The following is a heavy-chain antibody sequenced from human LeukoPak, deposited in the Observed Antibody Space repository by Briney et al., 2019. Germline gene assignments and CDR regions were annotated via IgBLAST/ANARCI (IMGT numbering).Heavy chain of an antibody. CDR2: ISGSGGST. Sequence: PGGSLRLSCAASGFTFSSYDMSWVRQAPGKGLEWVSAISGSGGSTYYADSVKGRFTISRDNSKNTLYLQMNSLRAEDTAVYYCAKVKFEQQLVLYFDYWGQGTLVTVSS. CDR1: GFTFSSYD. D-gene: IGHD6-13*01. J-gene: IGHJ4*02. CDR3: AKVKFEQQLVLYFDY. V-gene: IGHV3-23*01.